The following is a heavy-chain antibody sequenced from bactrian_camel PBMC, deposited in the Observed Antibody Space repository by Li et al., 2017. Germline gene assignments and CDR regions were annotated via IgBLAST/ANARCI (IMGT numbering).Heavy chain of an antibody. CDR2: IYSDGSNA. V-gene: IGHV3S6*01. D-gene: IGHD5*01. CDR1: GFTFSSYG. Sequence: HVQLVESGGGLVQPGGSLRLSCAASGFTFSSYGMNWVRQAPGKGLEWVSGIYSDGSNAYYADSVKGRFTISREKNTVYLQMNSLKPEDTAMYYCGLDHRAMCSQRVAYRRPADVGSWGQGTQVTVS. J-gene: IGHJ6*01. CDR3: GLDHRAMCSQRVAYRRPADVGS.